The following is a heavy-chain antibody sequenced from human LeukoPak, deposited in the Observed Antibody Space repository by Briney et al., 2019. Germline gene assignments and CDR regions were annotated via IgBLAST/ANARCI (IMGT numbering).Heavy chain of an antibody. D-gene: IGHD4-17*01. V-gene: IGHV1-2*02. Sequence: ASVKVSCKASGYTFTGYYMHWVRQAPGQGLEWMGWINPNSGGTNYAQKFQGRVTMTRDTSISTAYMELSRLRSDDTAVYYCARDLRTVTTSVVRDHAFDIWGQGAMVTVSS. CDR3: ARDLRTVTTSVVRDHAFDI. J-gene: IGHJ3*02. CDR1: GYTFTGYY. CDR2: INPNSGGT.